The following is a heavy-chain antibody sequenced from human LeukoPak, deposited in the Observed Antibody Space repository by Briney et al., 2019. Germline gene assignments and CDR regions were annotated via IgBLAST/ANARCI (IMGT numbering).Heavy chain of an antibody. V-gene: IGHV3-74*01. CDR2: ISTDGRTT. D-gene: IGHD4-17*01. CDR3: VDYGEH. CDR1: GFTFSSYW. Sequence: PGGSLRLSCAASGFTFSSYWMHWVRQAPGQGLVWVSRISTDGRTTTYADSVKGRFTISRDNSKNTLDLQMNSLRTEDTAVYYCVDYGEHWGQGILVTVSS. J-gene: IGHJ1*01.